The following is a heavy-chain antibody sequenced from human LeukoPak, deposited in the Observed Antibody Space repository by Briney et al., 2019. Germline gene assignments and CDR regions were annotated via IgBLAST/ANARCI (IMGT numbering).Heavy chain of an antibody. CDR1: GYTFTGYY. J-gene: IGHJ4*02. Sequence: ASVKVSCKASGYTFTGYYMHWVRQAPGQGLEWMGRINPNSGGTNYAQKFQGRVTMTRDRSISTAYMELSRLRSDDTAVYYCARVPPYYYDSSGYYFGYWGQGTLVTVSS. V-gene: IGHV1-2*06. CDR3: ARVPPYYYDSSGYYFGY. D-gene: IGHD3-22*01. CDR2: INPNSGGT.